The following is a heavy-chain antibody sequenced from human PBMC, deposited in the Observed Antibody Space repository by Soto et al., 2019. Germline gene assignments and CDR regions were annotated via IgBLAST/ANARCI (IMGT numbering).Heavy chain of an antibody. D-gene: IGHD5-18*01. Sequence: NPSETLSLTCTVPGGSLSSTGYYWGCIRQPPGRGLGWTGTSYYSDSTYYAPSLKLRVTISVDTSTNQFSLKLSSVTAADTAVYYCARQGSYGIYGMDVWGQGTTVT. V-gene: IGHV4-39*01. CDR3: ARQGSYGIYGMDV. J-gene: IGHJ6*02. CDR1: GGSLSSTGYY. CDR2: SYYSDST.